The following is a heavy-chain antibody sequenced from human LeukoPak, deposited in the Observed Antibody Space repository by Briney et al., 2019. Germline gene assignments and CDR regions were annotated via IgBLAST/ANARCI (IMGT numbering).Heavy chain of an antibody. Sequence: ASVKVSCKASGYTFTGYYMHWVRQAPGQGLEWMGWINPNSGGTNYAQKFQGRVTMTRDTSISTAYMELSRLRSDDTAVYYCAREAGGDCSSTSCYSDAFDIWGQGTMVTVSS. D-gene: IGHD2-2*02. CDR2: INPNSGGT. V-gene: IGHV1-2*02. CDR3: AREAGGDCSSTSCYSDAFDI. J-gene: IGHJ3*02. CDR1: GYTFTGYY.